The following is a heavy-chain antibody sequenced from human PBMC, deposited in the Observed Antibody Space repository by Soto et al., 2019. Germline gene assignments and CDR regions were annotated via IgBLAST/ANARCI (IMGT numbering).Heavy chain of an antibody. Sequence: SGPTLVNPTQTLTLTCTFSGLSLSTSTMGVAWIRQPPGKALEWLALIYWDDDKRYSPSLESRLTITRDTSKDRVVLTMTNMDPSDTATYYCVHTVYTYDNSGSHTPGASFDYWGQGILVTVSS. CDR1: GLSLSTSTMG. V-gene: IGHV2-5*02. D-gene: IGHD3-22*01. J-gene: IGHJ4*01. CDR3: VHTVYTYDNSGSHTPGASFDY. CDR2: IYWDDDK.